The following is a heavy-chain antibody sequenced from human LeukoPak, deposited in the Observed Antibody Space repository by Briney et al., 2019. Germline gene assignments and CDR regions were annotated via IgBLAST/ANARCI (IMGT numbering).Heavy chain of an antibody. V-gene: IGHV1-46*03. CDR1: GYTFTSYY. J-gene: IGHJ4*02. D-gene: IGHD5-18*01. Sequence: ASVKVSCKASGYTFTSYYMHWVRQAPGQGLEWMGIINPSGGSTSYAQKFQGRVAMTRDTSTSTVYMELSGLRSEDTAVYYCARGRGYSYGYPPDDYWGQGTLVTVSS. CDR3: ARGRGYSYGYPPDDY. CDR2: INPSGGST.